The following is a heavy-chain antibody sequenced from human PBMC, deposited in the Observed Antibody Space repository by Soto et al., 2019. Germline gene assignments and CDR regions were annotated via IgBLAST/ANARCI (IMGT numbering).Heavy chain of an antibody. CDR1: GYSFTSYW. J-gene: IGHJ4*02. D-gene: IGHD4-17*01. CDR3: ARHLGTTVTVDY. CDR2: IDPSDSYT. V-gene: IGHV5-10-1*01. Sequence: PGESLKISCKGSGYSFTSYWISWVRQMPGKGLEWMGRIDPSDSYTNYSPSFQGHVTISADKSISTAYLQWSSLKASDTAMYYCARHLGTTVTVDYWGQGTLVTVSS.